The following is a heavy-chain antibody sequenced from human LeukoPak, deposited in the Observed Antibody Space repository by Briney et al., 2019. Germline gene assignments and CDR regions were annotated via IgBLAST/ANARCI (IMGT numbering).Heavy chain of an antibody. J-gene: IGHJ3*02. D-gene: IGHD5-24*01. CDR2: INRSGST. V-gene: IGHV4-34*01. CDR1: VGSFCGYY. Sequence: LETLSLTCAVYVGSFCGYYWSCVRPPPGKGLGWVGEINRSGSTNYNPSLKSRVTISVDTSKNQFSLKLSSVTAADTAVYYCARRRWLRPDAFAIWGQGTMVTVSS. CDR3: ARRRWLRPDAFAI.